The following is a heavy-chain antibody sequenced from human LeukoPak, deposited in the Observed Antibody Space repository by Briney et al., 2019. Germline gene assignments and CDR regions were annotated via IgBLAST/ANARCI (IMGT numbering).Heavy chain of an antibody. V-gene: IGHV4-38-2*02. J-gene: IGHJ4*02. CDR2: IYHSGTT. D-gene: IGHD3-3*01. CDR1: GYSISSGYY. CDR3: ARDYGITIFGVVILDY. Sequence: PSETLSLTCTVSGYSISSGYYWGWIRPPPGKGLEWIGIIYHSGTTYYNPSLKRRVTISVDTSKNQFSLKLSSVTAADTAVYYCARDYGITIFGVVILDYWGQGTLVTVSS.